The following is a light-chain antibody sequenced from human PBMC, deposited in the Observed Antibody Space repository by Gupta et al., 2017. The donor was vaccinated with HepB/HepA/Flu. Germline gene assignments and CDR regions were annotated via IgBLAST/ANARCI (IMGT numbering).Light chain of an antibody. Sequence: QLVLTHSPSASASLGASVKLTCTLSSGHSSYAIAWHQQQPEKGPRYLMKLNSDGSHSKGDGIPDRFSGASAGDERYINSSSLQSEDEADEYCKNGGTGSVVVGGGNKMTV. CDR2: LNSDGSH. V-gene: IGLV4-69*01. J-gene: IGLJ2*01. CDR3: KNGGTGSVV. CDR1: SGHSSYA.